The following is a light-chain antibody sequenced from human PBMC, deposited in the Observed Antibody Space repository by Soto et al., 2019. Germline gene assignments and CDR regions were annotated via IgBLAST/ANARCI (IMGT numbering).Light chain of an antibody. CDR2: SNN. CDR3: AAWDDSLNGSYV. Sequence: QSALTQPPSTSGTPGQRVTISCSGSRSNIGSNTVTWYQQLPGTAPKLLIYSNNQRPSGVPDRFSGSKSGTSASLATSGLQSEDEADYYCAAWDDSLNGSYVFXTGTKVTVL. CDR1: RSNIGSNT. J-gene: IGLJ1*01. V-gene: IGLV1-44*01.